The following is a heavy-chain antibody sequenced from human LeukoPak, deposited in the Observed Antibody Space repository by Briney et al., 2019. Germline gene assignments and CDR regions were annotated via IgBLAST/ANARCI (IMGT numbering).Heavy chain of an antibody. Sequence: GGSLRLSCAASGFTFSDYYMSWIRQAPGKGLEWVSYISSSGSTIYYADSVKGRFTISRDNAKNSLYLQMNSLRAEDTAVYYCARDRAVATENWFDSWGQGTLVTVSS. CDR3: ARDRAVATENWFDS. CDR1: GFTFSDYY. D-gene: IGHD6-19*01. V-gene: IGHV3-11*04. CDR2: ISSSGSTI. J-gene: IGHJ5*01.